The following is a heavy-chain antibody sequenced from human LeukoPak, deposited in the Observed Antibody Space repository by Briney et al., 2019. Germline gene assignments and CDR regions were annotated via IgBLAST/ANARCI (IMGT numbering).Heavy chain of an antibody. CDR3: AREGREGYNYPALDF. CDR1: GFSFGSYW. V-gene: IGHV3-7*05. CDR2: MKHDGIEK. J-gene: IGHJ4*02. Sequence: PGGSLRLSCVASGFSFGSYWMAWVRQAPGKGLEWVANMKHDGIEKCHVHSVKGRFTISRDNAKNSLYLHMSSLRVEDTAVYYCAREGREGYNYPALDFWGQGILVTVSS. D-gene: IGHD5-24*01.